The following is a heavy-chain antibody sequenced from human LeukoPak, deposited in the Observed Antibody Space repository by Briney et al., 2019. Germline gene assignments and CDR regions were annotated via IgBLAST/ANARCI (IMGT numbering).Heavy chain of an antibody. V-gene: IGHV3-30*02. Sequence: GGSLRLSCAASGFTFSSYGMHWVRQAPGKGLEWVAFIRYDGSNKYYADSVKGRFTFSRDNSKNTLYLQMNSLRAEDTAVYYCAKDGGYSGSFYSDWGQGTLVTVSS. CDR3: AKDGGYSGSFYSD. J-gene: IGHJ4*02. D-gene: IGHD1-26*01. CDR1: GFTFSSYG. CDR2: IRYDGSNK.